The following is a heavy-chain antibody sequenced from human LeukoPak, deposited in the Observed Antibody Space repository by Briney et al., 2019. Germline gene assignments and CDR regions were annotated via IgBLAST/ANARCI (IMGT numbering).Heavy chain of an antibody. D-gene: IGHD3-10*01. CDR2: INHSGST. Sequence: SETLSLTCAVYGGSFSGYYWSWIRQPPGKGLEWIGEINHSGSTNYNPSLKSRVTTSVDTSKNQFSLKLSSVTAADTAVYYCARAQRVTHYYYGSGSCDYWGQGTLVTVSS. J-gene: IGHJ4*02. CDR1: GGSFSGYY. V-gene: IGHV4-34*01. CDR3: ARAQRVTHYYYGSGSCDY.